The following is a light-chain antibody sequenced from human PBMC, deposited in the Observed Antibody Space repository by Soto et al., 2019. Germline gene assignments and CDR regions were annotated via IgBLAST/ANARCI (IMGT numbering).Light chain of an antibody. CDR3: TSWTSTSTYV. Sequence: QSALTQAAPVSGSPGQSITISCTETSSDVGGYNYVSWYQQHPGKAPKLMIYDVFTRPSGVSNRFSGSKSGNTASLTISALQAEDEADYYCTSWTSTSTYVFGSGTKVTVL. CDR2: DVF. J-gene: IGLJ1*01. V-gene: IGLV2-14*03. CDR1: SSDVGGYNY.